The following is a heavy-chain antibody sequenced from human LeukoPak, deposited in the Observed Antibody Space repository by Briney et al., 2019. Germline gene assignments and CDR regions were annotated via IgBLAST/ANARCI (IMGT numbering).Heavy chain of an antibody. D-gene: IGHD6-19*01. CDR1: GYTFTSYD. CDR2: MNPNSGNP. J-gene: IGHJ6*03. CDR3: ARMAPGIAVAAPWDYYYYYMDV. Sequence: GPSVKVSCKASGYTFTSYDINWVRQATGQGLEWMGWMNPNSGNPGYAQKFQGRVTMTRNTSISTAYMELSSLRSEDTAVYYCARMAPGIAVAAPWDYYYYYMDVWGKGTTVTVSS. V-gene: IGHV1-8*01.